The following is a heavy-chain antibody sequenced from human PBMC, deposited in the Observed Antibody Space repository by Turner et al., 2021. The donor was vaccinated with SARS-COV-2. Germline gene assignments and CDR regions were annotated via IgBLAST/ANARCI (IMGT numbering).Heavy chain of an antibody. D-gene: IGHD1-1*01. CDR1: GFTVRSNY. J-gene: IGHJ5*02. Sequence: EVQLVESGVGLVLPGGSLRLSCASSGFTVRSNYMSWVRQAQGKGLEWVSDIYSGESTYYADSEKGRLTISRDSSKNSLYLQMNSLRTEDTAVYYCARDLNGGRGPWGQGTLVTVS. CDR3: ARDLNGGRGP. V-gene: IGHV3-66*02. CDR2: IYSGEST.